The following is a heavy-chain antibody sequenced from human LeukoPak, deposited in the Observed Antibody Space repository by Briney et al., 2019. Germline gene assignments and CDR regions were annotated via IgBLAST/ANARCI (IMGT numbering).Heavy chain of an antibody. CDR3: ASRDTYYYDSSPAGMDV. CDR1: GGSISSGDYY. Sequence: ASQTLSLTCTVSGGSISSGDYYWSWIRPPPGKGLEWVGYNYYSGSTYYNPTLNSRVTISVDTSKNQFSLKLSSVTAADTAVYYCASRDTYYYDSSPAGMDVWGQGTTVTVSS. D-gene: IGHD3-22*01. CDR2: NYYSGST. J-gene: IGHJ6*02. V-gene: IGHV4-30-4*01.